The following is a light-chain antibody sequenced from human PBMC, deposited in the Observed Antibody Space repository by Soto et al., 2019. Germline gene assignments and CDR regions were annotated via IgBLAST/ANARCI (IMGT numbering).Light chain of an antibody. Sequence: EIVMTQSPATLSVSPGARATLSCRASQSVSSNLAWYQQKPGQAPRLLIYGASTRATGIPARFSGSGSGTEFTLTISSLQSEDFAVYYCQQYHNCPPFTFGPGTKVDIK. CDR2: GAS. CDR3: QQYHNCPPFT. V-gene: IGKV3-15*01. CDR1: QSVSSN. J-gene: IGKJ3*01.